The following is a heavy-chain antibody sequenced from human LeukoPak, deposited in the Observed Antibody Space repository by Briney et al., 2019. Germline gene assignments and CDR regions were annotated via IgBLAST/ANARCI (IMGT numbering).Heavy chain of an antibody. CDR1: GYSFTSYW. V-gene: IGHV5-51*01. J-gene: IGHJ5*02. CDR2: IYPGDSDT. D-gene: IGHD2-21*01. Sequence: GESLKISCKGSGYSFTSYWIGWVRQMPGKGLEWMGIIYPGDSDTRYSPSFQGQVTISADKSISTAYLQWSSLKASDTAMYYCAVLPPFYCDGDCYLQGWFDPWGQGTLVTVSS. CDR3: AVLPPFYCDGDCYLQGWFDP.